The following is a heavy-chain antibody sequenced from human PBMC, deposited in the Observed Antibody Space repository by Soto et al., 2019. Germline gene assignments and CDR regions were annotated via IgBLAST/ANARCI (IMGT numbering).Heavy chain of an antibody. V-gene: IGHV4-31*03. D-gene: IGHD3-16*01. CDR1: GCSSRCGGYC. J-gene: IGHJ4*02. Sequence: ILSLTCRFVGCSSRCGGYCWSWNRQHPGKGLEWIGYIYFSGSTYYNPSLKSRVTISVDTSKNQFSLKLSSVTAADTSVYYCARPESSYVLAYWGQGTSVTVS. CDR2: IYFSGST. CDR3: ARPESSYVLAY.